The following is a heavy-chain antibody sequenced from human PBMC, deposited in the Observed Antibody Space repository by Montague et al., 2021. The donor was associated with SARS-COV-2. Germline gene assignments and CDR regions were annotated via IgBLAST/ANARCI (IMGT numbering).Heavy chain of an antibody. J-gene: IGHJ4*02. D-gene: IGHD6-19*01. Sequence: PALVKPTQTLTLTCTFSGFSLSTSGVGVGWIRQPPGKALEWLALXYWDDDKRYSPSLQSRLTITKDTSKNQVVLTMTNMDPVDTATYYCAHRRSGWNGPYFDYWGQGTLVTVSS. V-gene: IGHV2-5*02. CDR1: GFSLSTSGVG. CDR3: AHRRSGWNGPYFDY. CDR2: XYWDDDK.